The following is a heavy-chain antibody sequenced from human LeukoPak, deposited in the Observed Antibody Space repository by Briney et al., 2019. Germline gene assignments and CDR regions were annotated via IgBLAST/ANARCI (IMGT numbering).Heavy chain of an antibody. V-gene: IGHV4-34*01. Sequence: QPSETLSLTCAVYGGSFSGYYWSWIRQPPGKGLEWIGEINHSGSTNYNPSLKSRVTISVDTSKNQSSLKLSSVTAADTAVYYCARFNWNDVFFDYWGQGTLVTVSS. CDR3: ARFNWNDVFFDY. CDR1: GGSFSGYY. CDR2: INHSGST. J-gene: IGHJ4*02. D-gene: IGHD1-1*01.